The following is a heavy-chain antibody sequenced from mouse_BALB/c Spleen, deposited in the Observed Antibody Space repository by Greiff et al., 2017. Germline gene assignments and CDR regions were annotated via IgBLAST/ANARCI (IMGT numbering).Heavy chain of an antibody. CDR2: ISSGGSYT. D-gene: IGHD2-1*01. Sequence: EVKLVESGGGLVKPGGSLKLSCAASGFTFSSYAMSWVRQSPEKRLEWVAEISSGGSYTYYPDTVTGRFTISRDNAKNTLYLEMSSLRSEDTAMYYCARGGNYDYYAMDYWGQGTSVTVSS. J-gene: IGHJ4*01. CDR3: ARGGNYDYYAMDY. V-gene: IGHV5-9-4*01. CDR1: GFTFSSYA.